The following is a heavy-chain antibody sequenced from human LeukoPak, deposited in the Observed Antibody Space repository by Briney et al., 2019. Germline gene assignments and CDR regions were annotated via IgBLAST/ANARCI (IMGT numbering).Heavy chain of an antibody. Sequence: GASVRVSCKASGYSCTGHYIHWVRQAPGQGPEWVGWINPNSGDTTYAQNFQGWVTMTRDMSIATAYMELSRLRYDDTAVYYCARELGSSGYYGVDYWGQGTLVTVSS. CDR2: INPNSGDT. CDR3: ARELGSSGYYGVDY. D-gene: IGHD3-22*01. J-gene: IGHJ4*02. V-gene: IGHV1-2*04. CDR1: GYSCTGHY.